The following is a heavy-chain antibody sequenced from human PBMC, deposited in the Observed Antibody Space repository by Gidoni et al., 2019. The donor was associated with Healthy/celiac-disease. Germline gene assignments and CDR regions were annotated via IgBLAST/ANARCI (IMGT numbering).Heavy chain of an antibody. CDR3: AKCEGSGWYVFVDY. Sequence: EVQRVESGGGLVQHGRSLRLSCAASGFAFDDYAMHWVRQAPGKGLEWVSGISWNSGSIGYADSVKGRFTISRDNAKNSLYLQMNSLRAEDTALYYCAKCEGSGWYVFVDYWGQGTLVTVSS. J-gene: IGHJ4*02. D-gene: IGHD6-19*01. CDR2: ISWNSGSI. CDR1: GFAFDDYA. V-gene: IGHV3-9*01.